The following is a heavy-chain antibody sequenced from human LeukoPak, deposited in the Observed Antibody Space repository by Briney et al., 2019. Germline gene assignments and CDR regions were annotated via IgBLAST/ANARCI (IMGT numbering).Heavy chain of an antibody. V-gene: IGHV3-53*01. CDR1: GFTVSSNY. J-gene: IGHJ6*03. CDR2: IYSGGST. Sequence: PGGSLRLSCAASGFTVSSNYMSWVRQAPGKGLEWVSVIYSGGSTYYADSVKGRFTISRDNSKNTLYLQMNSLRAEDTAVYYCAREAYYYGSGTLEYYYYMDVWGKGTTVTISS. D-gene: IGHD3-10*01. CDR3: AREAYYYGSGTLEYYYYMDV.